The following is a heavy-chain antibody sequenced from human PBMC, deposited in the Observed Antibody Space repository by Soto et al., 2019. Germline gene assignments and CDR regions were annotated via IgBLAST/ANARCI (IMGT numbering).Heavy chain of an antibody. D-gene: IGHD6-19*01. Sequence: ASVKVSCKASGYTFTSYGISWVRQAPGQGLEWMGWISAYNGNTNYAQKLQGRVTMTTDISTSTAYMELRSLRSDDTAVYYCARVRGSGWYYAFDIWGQGTMVTVSS. CDR2: ISAYNGNT. CDR1: GYTFTSYG. J-gene: IGHJ3*02. CDR3: ARVRGSGWYYAFDI. V-gene: IGHV1-18*01.